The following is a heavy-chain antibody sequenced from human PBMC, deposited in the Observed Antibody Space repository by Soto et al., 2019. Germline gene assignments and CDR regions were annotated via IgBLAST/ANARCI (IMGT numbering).Heavy chain of an antibody. V-gene: IGHV1-18*01. J-gene: IGHJ4*02. CDR1: GYTFSSYG. CDR3: ARDYIAVAGPFDY. CDR2: ISAYNGNR. Sequence: ASVKFSCKASGYTFSSYGISWVRQAPGQGLEWVGWISAYNGNRNYAQKLQDRVTMTTDTSTNTFYVELRSLRSDDTAVYYCARDYIAVAGPFDYWGQGTLVTVSS. D-gene: IGHD6-19*01.